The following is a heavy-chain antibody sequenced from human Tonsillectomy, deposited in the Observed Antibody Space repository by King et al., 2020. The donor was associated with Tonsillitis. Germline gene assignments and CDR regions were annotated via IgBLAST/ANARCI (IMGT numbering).Heavy chain of an antibody. J-gene: IGHJ2*01. V-gene: IGHV3-30*18. CDR1: GFTFSNYG. CDR3: AKDGFGASDWYFDL. Sequence: VQLVESGGGVVQPGRSLRLSCAASGFTFSNYGMHWLRQAPGKGLEWVALIAYDASYENYADSVKGRFAISRDNSKNTLHLEMHSLRVEDTAVYYCAKDGFGASDWYFDLWGRGTLVPVSS. CDR2: IAYDASYE. D-gene: IGHD3-3*01.